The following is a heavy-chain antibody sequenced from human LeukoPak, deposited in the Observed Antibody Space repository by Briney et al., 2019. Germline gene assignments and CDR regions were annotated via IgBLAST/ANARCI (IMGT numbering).Heavy chain of an antibody. V-gene: IGHV3-30*04. CDR3: ARGRYLDWLPYYFDS. J-gene: IGHJ4*02. CDR2: LSNDCSNK. D-gene: IGHD3-9*01. Sequence: VGSLRLSCVASVFTLSSYAMLCVPHAPAKGLECVADLSNDCSNKYYADSVKGRFTISRDNSKNTLYLQMNSLRAEDTAVYFCARGRYLDWLPYYFDSWGQGTLVTVSS. CDR1: VFTLSSYA.